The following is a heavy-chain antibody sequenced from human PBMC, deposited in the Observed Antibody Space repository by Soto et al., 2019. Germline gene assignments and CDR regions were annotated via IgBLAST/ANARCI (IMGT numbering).Heavy chain of an antibody. CDR1: GFTFGNYD. J-gene: IGHJ2*01. Sequence: EVQLLESGGGLVQPGGSLRLSCPASGFTFGNYDMTSVRQAPGKGLEWVLGISRVGDSTYYADSVKGRFTISIDNSKNTLSLQMNSLRAEDTAIYYCVKSLSGYGPYCYFDLWGRGTLVTPSS. D-gene: IGHD5-18*01. V-gene: IGHV3-23*01. CDR3: VKSLSGYGPYCYFDL. CDR2: ISRVGDST.